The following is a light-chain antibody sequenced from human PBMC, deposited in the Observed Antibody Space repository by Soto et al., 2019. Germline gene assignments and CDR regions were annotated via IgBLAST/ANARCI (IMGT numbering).Light chain of an antibody. CDR2: DVS. CDR3: SSYTSSSTPVV. CDR1: SSDVGGYNS. V-gene: IGLV2-14*01. J-gene: IGLJ2*01. Sequence: QSVLTQPASVSGSPGQSITISCTGTSSDVGGYNSVSWYQQHPGTAPKLMIYDVSNRPSGVANRFSVSKSGNTASLNISGPQAEDEADYDCSSYTSSSTPVVFGGGTKLTVL.